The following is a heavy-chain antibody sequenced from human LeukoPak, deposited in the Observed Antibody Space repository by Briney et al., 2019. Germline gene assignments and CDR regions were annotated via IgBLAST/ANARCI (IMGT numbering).Heavy chain of an antibody. J-gene: IGHJ4*02. Sequence: GGSLRLSCAASGFTFSSYWMHWVRQAPGKGLEWVATVWYDGGNKNYADSVKGRFTISRDNSKNTLYLQMNSLRDEDTAVYYCARDQNLYSSGWYQLYFDYWGQGTLVTVSS. V-gene: IGHV3-33*08. D-gene: IGHD6-19*01. CDR1: GFTFSSYW. CDR2: VWYDGGNK. CDR3: ARDQNLYSSGWYQLYFDY.